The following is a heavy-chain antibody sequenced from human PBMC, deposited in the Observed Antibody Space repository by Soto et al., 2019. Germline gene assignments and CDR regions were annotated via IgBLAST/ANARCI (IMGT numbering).Heavy chain of an antibody. J-gene: IGHJ4*02. V-gene: IGHV3-7*01. Sequence: EVHLVESGGGLVQTGGSLRLSCAIFESTVSRDWLNWVRQAPGKGMERVAHINQDGSEKYYVESVKDRFTTSRDNAKKSLYLPMNSLIPAVTAMYFCWGGVGDAFWGQGTLVTVSS. CDR1: ESTVSRDW. D-gene: IGHD1-26*01. CDR2: INQDGSEK. CDR3: WGGVGDAF.